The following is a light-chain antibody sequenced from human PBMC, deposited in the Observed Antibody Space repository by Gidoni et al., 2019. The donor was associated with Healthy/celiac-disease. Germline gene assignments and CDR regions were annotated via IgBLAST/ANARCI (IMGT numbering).Light chain of an antibody. Sequence: DIQMTPSPSSLSASVGERVTITLRASQSISSYLNWYQQKPGKDPKLLIYAASSLQSGVPSRFSGSGSGTDVTLTISSLQPEDFVTYYCQHSYSTPRLTFGGGTKVEIK. CDR3: QHSYSTPRLT. V-gene: IGKV1-39*01. J-gene: IGKJ4*01. CDR1: QSISSY. CDR2: AAS.